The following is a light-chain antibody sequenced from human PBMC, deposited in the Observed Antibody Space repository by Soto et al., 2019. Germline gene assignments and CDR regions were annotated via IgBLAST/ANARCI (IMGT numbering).Light chain of an antibody. CDR3: QQYGDWPPET. J-gene: IGKJ2*01. Sequence: ELVLTQSPGTLSLSPGERATLSCRASQTVNNNYLAWYQQIPGQAPRLLISGASGRATGTPDRFSGSASGTDFTLTISRLEPEDFAVYYCQQYGDWPPETFGQGTKLEI. V-gene: IGKV3-20*01. CDR1: QTVNNNY. CDR2: GAS.